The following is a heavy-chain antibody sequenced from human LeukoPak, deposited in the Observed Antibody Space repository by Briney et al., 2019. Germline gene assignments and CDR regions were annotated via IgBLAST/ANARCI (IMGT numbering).Heavy chain of an antibody. CDR2: INHSGST. Sequence: PSETLSLTCAVYGGSFSGYYWSWIRQPPGKGLEWIGEINHSGSTNYNPSLKSRVTISVDTSKNQFSLKLSSVTAADTAVYYCARDSQSYYTRWFDPWGQGTLVTVSS. CDR3: ARDSQSYYTRWFDP. V-gene: IGHV4-34*01. CDR1: GGSFSGYY. D-gene: IGHD3-3*01. J-gene: IGHJ5*02.